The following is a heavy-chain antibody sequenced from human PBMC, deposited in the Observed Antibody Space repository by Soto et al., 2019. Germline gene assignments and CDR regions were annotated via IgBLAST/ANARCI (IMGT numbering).Heavy chain of an antibody. CDR1: VFTFRSYG. Sequence: GSMRLSCAPSVFTFRSYGMHWVRQAPGKGLEWVANIKQDGSEKYYVDSVKGRFNISRDNAKNSLYLQMNSLRAEDTAVYYCAREPRGGSDFSPYYWGQGTLVTVSS. CDR2: IKQDGSEK. J-gene: IGHJ4*02. D-gene: IGHD1-26*01. CDR3: AREPRGGSDFSPYY. V-gene: IGHV3-7*01.